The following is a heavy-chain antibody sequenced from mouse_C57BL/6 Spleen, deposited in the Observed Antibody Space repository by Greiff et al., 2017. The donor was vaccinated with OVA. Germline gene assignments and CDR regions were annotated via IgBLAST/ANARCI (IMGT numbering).Heavy chain of an antibody. V-gene: IGHV5-16*01. Sequence: VQVVESEGGLVQPGSSMKLSCTASGFTFSDYYMAWVRQVPDTGLDWVANINYDGSSTYYLDSLKSRFIISRDNAKNSLYLQMSSLKSEDTATYYCARRKKAYYAMDYWGQGTSVTVSS. CDR3: ARRKKAYYAMDY. CDR2: INYDGSST. CDR1: GFTFSDYY. J-gene: IGHJ4*01.